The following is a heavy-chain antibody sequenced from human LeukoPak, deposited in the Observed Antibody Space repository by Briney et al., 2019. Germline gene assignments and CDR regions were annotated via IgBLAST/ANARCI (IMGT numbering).Heavy chain of an antibody. CDR1: GFTFSSYA. CDR3: AKGVLNYDFWSGYGVDY. V-gene: IGHV3-23*01. J-gene: IGHJ4*02. D-gene: IGHD3-3*01. CDR2: ISGSGGST. Sequence: PGGSLRLSCAASGFTFSSYAMGWVRQAPGKGLEWVSAISGSGGSTYYADSVKGRFTISRDNSKNTLYLQMNSLRAEDTAVYYCAKGVLNYDFWSGYGVDYWGQGTLVTVSS.